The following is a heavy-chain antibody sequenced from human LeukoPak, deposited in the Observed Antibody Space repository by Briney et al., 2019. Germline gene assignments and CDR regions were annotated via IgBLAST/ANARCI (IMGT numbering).Heavy chain of an antibody. Sequence: GSLRLSCAASGFTFSNAWMSWVRQAPGKGLEWVGRIKSKTDGGTTDYAAPVKGRFTISRDDSKNTLYLQMNSLKTEDTAVYYCTTDGLSSGWFYYYYYYMDVWGKGTTVTVSS. V-gene: IGHV3-15*01. CDR2: IKSKTDGGTT. J-gene: IGHJ6*03. CDR1: GFTFSNAW. CDR3: TTDGLSSGWFYYYYYYMDV. D-gene: IGHD6-19*01.